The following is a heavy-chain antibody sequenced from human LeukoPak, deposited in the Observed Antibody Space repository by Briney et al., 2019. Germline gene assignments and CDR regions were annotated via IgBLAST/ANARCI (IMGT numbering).Heavy chain of an antibody. J-gene: IGHJ4*02. CDR3: ARDSSGYQ. CDR1: GFTVSINY. CDR2: IYGGGGT. D-gene: IGHD3-22*01. V-gene: IGHV3-66*01. Sequence: PGGSLRLSCAASGFTVSINYMTWVRQAPGTGLEWVSVIYGGGGTYYADSVKGRFTISRDNSKNTLYLQMNSLRAEDTAVYYCARDSSGYQWGQGTLVTVSS.